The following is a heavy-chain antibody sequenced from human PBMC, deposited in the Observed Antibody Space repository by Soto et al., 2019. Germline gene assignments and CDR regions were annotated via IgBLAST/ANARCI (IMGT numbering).Heavy chain of an antibody. V-gene: IGHV1-8*01. J-gene: IGHJ4*02. CDR1: GYTFTSYD. Sequence: ASVKVSCKASGYTFTSYDINWVRQATGQGLEWMGWMNPNSGNTAYAQKFQGRVTMTRNTSISTAYMELSSLRSEDTAVYYCAREHSGRYSHWGKGTLVTVAS. CDR3: AREHSGRYSH. CDR2: MNPNSGNT. D-gene: IGHD1-26*01.